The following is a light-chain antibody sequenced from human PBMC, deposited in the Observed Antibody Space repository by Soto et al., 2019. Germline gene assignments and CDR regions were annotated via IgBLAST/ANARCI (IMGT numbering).Light chain of an antibody. CDR2: KAS. Sequence: DIQMTQSPSTLSGSVGDRVTITCRASQTISSWLAWYQQKPGKAPKLLIYKASTLKSGVQSRFSGSGSGTDFTLTISSLQPEDFATYYCKQTYSSPQTFGQGTKVDIK. V-gene: IGKV1-5*03. CDR1: QTISSW. CDR3: KQTYSSPQT. J-gene: IGKJ1*01.